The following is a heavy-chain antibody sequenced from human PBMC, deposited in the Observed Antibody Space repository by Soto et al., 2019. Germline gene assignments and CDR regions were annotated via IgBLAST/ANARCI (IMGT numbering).Heavy chain of an antibody. CDR1: GYTFTNYG. Sequence: QVHLVQSGGEVKKPGASVKISCPTSGYTFTNYGVTWVRQAPGQGLEWVVWVNGDSGNTNYARNLEGRGTMTTDASTATAVMELSNPTSHATAIYYCTRRTGLNDTTDRWGQATVVTVAS. CDR2: VNGDSGNT. V-gene: IGHV1-18*01. J-gene: IGHJ4*02. CDR3: TRRTGLNDTTDR. D-gene: IGHD1-26*01.